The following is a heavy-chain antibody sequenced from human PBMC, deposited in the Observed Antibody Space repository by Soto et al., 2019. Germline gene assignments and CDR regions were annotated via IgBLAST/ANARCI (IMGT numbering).Heavy chain of an antibody. CDR1: GGSFSGYY. CDR3: QAAPRKHWGVFDY. Sequence: QVQLQQWGAGLLKPSETLSLTCAVYGGSFSGYYWSWIRQPPGKGLEWIGEINHSGSTNYNPSLKIRVTVSADTSKTQFSLKLSSVTAADTAVYYCQAAPRKHWGVFDYWGQGTLVTVSS. V-gene: IGHV4-34*01. D-gene: IGHD7-27*01. CDR2: INHSGST. J-gene: IGHJ4*02.